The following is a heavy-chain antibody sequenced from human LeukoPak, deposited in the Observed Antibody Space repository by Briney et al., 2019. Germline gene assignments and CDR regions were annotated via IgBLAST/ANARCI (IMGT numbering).Heavy chain of an antibody. CDR3: ARGAHYHDSSEGYDY. J-gene: IGHJ4*02. Sequence: ASVKVSCKPSGYTFTGYYMHWVRQAPGQGLEWMGWINPNSGGTNYAQKFQGRVTMTRDTSISTAYMELSRLRSDDTAVYYCARGAHYHDSSEGYDYWGQGTLVTVSS. CDR2: INPNSGGT. CDR1: GYTFTGYY. D-gene: IGHD3-22*01. V-gene: IGHV1-2*02.